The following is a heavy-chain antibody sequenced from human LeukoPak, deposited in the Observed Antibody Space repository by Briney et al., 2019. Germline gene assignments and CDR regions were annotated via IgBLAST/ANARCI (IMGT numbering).Heavy chain of an antibody. CDR3: ATAGGGVIISIFDY. D-gene: IGHD3-10*01. J-gene: IGHJ4*02. V-gene: IGHV1-24*01. CDR1: GYTLTELS. CDR2: FDPEDGET. Sequence: GASVKVSCKVSGYTLTELSMHWVRQAPGKGLEWMGGFDPEDGETIYAQKFQGRVTMTEDTSTDTAYMELSSLRSEDTAVYYCATAGGGVIISIFDYRGQGTLVTVSS.